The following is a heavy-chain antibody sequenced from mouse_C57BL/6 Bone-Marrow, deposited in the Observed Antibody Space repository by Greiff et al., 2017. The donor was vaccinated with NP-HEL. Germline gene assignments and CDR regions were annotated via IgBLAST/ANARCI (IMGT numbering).Heavy chain of an antibody. CDR2: ISSGSSTI. J-gene: IGHJ1*03. CDR3: ARQGLITTVDWYFDV. CDR1: GFTFSDYG. D-gene: IGHD1-1*01. V-gene: IGHV5-17*01. Sequence: EVKVVESGGGLVKPGGSLKLSCAASGFTFSDYGMHWVRQAPEKGLEWVAYISSGSSTIYYADTVKGRFTISRDNAKNTLFLQMTSLRSEDTAMYYCARQGLITTVDWYFDVWGTGTTVTVSS.